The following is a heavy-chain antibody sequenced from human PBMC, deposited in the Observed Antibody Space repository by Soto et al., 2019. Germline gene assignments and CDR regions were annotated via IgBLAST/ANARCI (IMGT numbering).Heavy chain of an antibody. D-gene: IGHD2-15*01. J-gene: IGHJ3*02. Sequence: EVQLVESGGGLVQPGRSLRLSCAASGFTFSSYWMSWVRQAPGKGLEWVANIKQDGSEKYYVDSVKGRFTISRDNAKNSLYLQMNSLRAEDTAVYYCARDRVVAANPDAFDIWGQGTMVTVSS. V-gene: IGHV3-7*01. CDR2: IKQDGSEK. CDR1: GFTFSSYW. CDR3: ARDRVVAANPDAFDI.